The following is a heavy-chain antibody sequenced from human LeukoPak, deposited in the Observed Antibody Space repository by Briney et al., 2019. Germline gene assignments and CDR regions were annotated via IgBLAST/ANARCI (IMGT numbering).Heavy chain of an antibody. D-gene: IGHD2-15*01. CDR1: GYSFTSYW. CDR2: IYPGDSDT. V-gene: IGHV5-51*01. J-gene: IGHJ3*02. CDR3: ARTAMGDCSGGSCYSDNALDI. Sequence: GESLKISCKGSGYSFTSYWIGWVRQMPGKGLEWMGIIYPGDSDTRYSPSFQGQVTISADKSISTAYLQWSSPKASDSAMYYCARTAMGDCSGGSCYSDNALDIWGQGTMVTVSS.